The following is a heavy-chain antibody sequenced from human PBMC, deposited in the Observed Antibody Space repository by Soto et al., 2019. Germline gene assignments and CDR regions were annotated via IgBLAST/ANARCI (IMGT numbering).Heavy chain of an antibody. Sequence: GSLRLSCAASGFTLSGYAMDWVRQAPGKGLEYVSGISSNGVGTYYANSVQGRFAISRDNSKNTVYLQMGSLRPEDMAVYYCARRARPDFYYMDVWGKGTTVTVSS. CDR2: ISSNGVGT. CDR3: ARRARPDFYYMDV. V-gene: IGHV3-64*01. J-gene: IGHJ6*03. CDR1: GFTLSGYA. D-gene: IGHD6-6*01.